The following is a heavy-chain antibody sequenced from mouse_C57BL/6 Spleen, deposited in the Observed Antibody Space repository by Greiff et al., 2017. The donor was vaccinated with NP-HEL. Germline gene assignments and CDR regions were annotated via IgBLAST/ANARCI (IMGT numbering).Heavy chain of an antibody. CDR3: ARDGNSAGYPFDY. J-gene: IGHJ2*01. Sequence: EVKVVESGGGLVKPGGSLKLSCAASGFTFSSYAMSWVRQTPDKRLEWVATISDGGRYTYYPDNVKGRFTISRDNAKNNLYLQMSHLKSEDTAMYYCARDGNSAGYPFDYWGQGTTLAVSS. CDR1: GFTFSSYA. D-gene: IGHD3-2*02. CDR2: ISDGGRYT. V-gene: IGHV5-4*01.